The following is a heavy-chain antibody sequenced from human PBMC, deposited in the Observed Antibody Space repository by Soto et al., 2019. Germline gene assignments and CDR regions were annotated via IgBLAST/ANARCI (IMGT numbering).Heavy chain of an antibody. J-gene: IGHJ5*02. CDR2: IYYSGTT. Sequence: QVQLQESGPGLVKPWETLSLTCTVSGGSVSSASYYWSWIRQPPGKGLEWIGYIYYSGTTKYNPSLKSRVTLSLDTSKNQFSLNLSSVTAADTAVYYCARDSHSPWNTVRGWFDPWGQGSLVTVSS. V-gene: IGHV4-61*01. CDR3: ARDSHSPWNTVRGWFDP. CDR1: GGSVSSASYY. D-gene: IGHD1-1*01.